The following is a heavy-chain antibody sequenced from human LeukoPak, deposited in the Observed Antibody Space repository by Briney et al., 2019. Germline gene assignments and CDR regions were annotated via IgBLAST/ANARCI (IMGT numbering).Heavy chain of an antibody. V-gene: IGHV3-15*01. D-gene: IGHD4-11*01. CDR3: TWMTTIVTVDF. J-gene: IGHJ4*02. CDR2: IKSRGGGGTA. Sequence: GGSLRLFCAASGFTFSSYGMHWVRQAPGKGLEWVGRIKSRGGGGTADYAAPVKGRFTISRDDSENTVYLLMDSLQTEDTAVYYCTWMTTIVTVDFWGQGTLVTVSS. CDR1: GFTFSSYG.